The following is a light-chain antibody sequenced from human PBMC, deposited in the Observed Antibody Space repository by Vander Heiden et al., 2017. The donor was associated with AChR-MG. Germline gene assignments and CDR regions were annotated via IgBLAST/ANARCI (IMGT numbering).Light chain of an antibody. CDR2: GAS. Sequence: EIIMRQSPATLPASPGERATLSCWASQSVNRNLAWYQQRPGQAPRLLIYGASTRATGVPARFSGGGSGTEFTLTISRLQSEDFAIYYCQQYFSWPRTFGQRTKVEVK. V-gene: IGKV3-15*01. CDR1: QSVNRN. J-gene: IGKJ1*01. CDR3: QQYFSWPRT.